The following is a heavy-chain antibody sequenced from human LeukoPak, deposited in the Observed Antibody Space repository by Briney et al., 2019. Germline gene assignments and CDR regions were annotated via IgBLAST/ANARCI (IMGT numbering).Heavy chain of an antibody. Sequence: GGSLRLSCAASGFTFSNYWMSWVRQAPGKGLEWVANIKQDGSEKNYVDSVKGRFTISRDNAKNSLYLQMNSLRAEDTAVYYCAKDDSSSWGRYNWFDPWGQGTLVTVSS. CDR2: IKQDGSEK. J-gene: IGHJ5*02. CDR1: GFTFSNYW. V-gene: IGHV3-7*05. CDR3: AKDDSSSWGRYNWFDP. D-gene: IGHD6-13*01.